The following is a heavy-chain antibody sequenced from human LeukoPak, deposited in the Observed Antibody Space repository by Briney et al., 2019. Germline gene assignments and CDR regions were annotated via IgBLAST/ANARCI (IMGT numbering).Heavy chain of an antibody. CDR1: GGSFSDYY. CDR2: INHSGST. Sequence: SGTLSLTCAVNGGSFSDYYWSWIRQPPGKGLEWIGEINHSGSTNYNSSLKSRVTISVDTSKNQFSLKLSSVTAADTAVYYCAREGYSSSWYYFDYWGQGTLVTVSS. J-gene: IGHJ4*02. V-gene: IGHV4-34*01. D-gene: IGHD6-13*01. CDR3: AREGYSSSWYYFDY.